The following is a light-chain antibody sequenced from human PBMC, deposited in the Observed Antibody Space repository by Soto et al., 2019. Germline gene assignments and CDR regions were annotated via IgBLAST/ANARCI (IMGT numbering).Light chain of an antibody. CDR3: FAYVGSYTWV. CDR1: SSDVGGYNY. J-gene: IGLJ2*01. Sequence: QSALTQPRSVSGSPGQSVTISCTGTSSDVGGYNYVSWYQQHPGKAPKLMIYDVSKRPSGVTDRFSGYKSGNTASLTISGLQAEDEADNYCFAYVGSYTWVFGGGTKLTVL. CDR2: DVS. V-gene: IGLV2-11*01.